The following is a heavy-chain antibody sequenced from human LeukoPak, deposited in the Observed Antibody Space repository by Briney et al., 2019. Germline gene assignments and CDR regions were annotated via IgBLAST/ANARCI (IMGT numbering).Heavy chain of an antibody. Sequence: SETLSLTCTVSGGSISSNTYYWGWIRQPPGKGLEWSGSIYYSGSTYYNPSLKSRDTISVDTSKNQFSLKLSSVTAADTAVYYCARLNGGYSSLYNWFDPWGQGTLVTVSS. CDR2: IYYSGST. J-gene: IGHJ5*02. D-gene: IGHD6-13*01. CDR1: GGSISSNTYY. V-gene: IGHV4-39*01. CDR3: ARLNGGYSSLYNWFDP.